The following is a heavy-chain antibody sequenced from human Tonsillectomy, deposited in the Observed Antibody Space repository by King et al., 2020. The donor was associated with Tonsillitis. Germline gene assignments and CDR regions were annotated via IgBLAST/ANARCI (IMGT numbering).Heavy chain of an antibody. Sequence: VQLVESGGGLVQPGGSLRLSCSASGFHFNNYAMQWVRQAPGKGMEYVAAIIKTGNNTFYVDSVKGRFTISRDNSKNTLSVQMSSLRVEETAVYYCVKDGNGVGDVWGQGNLVTGAS. CDR1: GFHFNNYA. D-gene: IGHD2-21*02. J-gene: IGHJ4*02. CDR3: VKDGNGVGDV. V-gene: IGHV3-64*05. CDR2: IIKTGNNT.